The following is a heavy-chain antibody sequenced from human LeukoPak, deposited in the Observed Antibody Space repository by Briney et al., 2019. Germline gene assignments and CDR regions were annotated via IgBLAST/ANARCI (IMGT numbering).Heavy chain of an antibody. CDR1: GYTFTSYD. Sequence: ASVKVSCKASGYTFTSYDINWVRQATGQGLEWMGWMNPNSGNTGYAQKFQGRVTMTRDMSTSTVYMELSSLRSEDTAVYYCAREYDSSGYIDYWGQGTLVTVSS. CDR3: AREYDSSGYIDY. V-gene: IGHV1-8*02. J-gene: IGHJ4*02. CDR2: MNPNSGNT. D-gene: IGHD3-22*01.